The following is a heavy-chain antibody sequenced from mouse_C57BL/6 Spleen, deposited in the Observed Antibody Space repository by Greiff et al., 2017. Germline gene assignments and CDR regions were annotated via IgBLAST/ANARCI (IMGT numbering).Heavy chain of an antibody. Sequence: QVQLQQSGAELVKPGASVKISCTASGYAFSSYWMNWVKQRPGKGLEWIGQIYPGDGDTNYNGKFKGKATLTADKSSSTAYMQLSSLTSEDSAVYFCARHPAVTGYFDYWGQGTTLTVSS. J-gene: IGHJ2*01. CDR2: IYPGDGDT. CDR1: GYAFSSYW. CDR3: ARHPAVTGYFDY. V-gene: IGHV1-80*01. D-gene: IGHD2-13*01.